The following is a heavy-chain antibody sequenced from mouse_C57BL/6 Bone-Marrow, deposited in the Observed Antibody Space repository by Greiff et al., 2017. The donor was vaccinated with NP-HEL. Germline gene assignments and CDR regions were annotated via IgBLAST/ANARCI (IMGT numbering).Heavy chain of an antibody. Sequence: QVQLKESGPELVKPGASVKISCKASGYTFTDYYINWVKQRPGQGLEWIGWIFPGSGSTYYHEQFKGKATLTVDKSSSTAYMLLSSLTSEDSAVYFCARKEDYYGSDWYFDVWGTGTTVTVSS. J-gene: IGHJ1*03. CDR1: GYTFTDYY. CDR3: ARKEDYYGSDWYFDV. V-gene: IGHV1-75*01. CDR2: IFPGSGST. D-gene: IGHD1-1*01.